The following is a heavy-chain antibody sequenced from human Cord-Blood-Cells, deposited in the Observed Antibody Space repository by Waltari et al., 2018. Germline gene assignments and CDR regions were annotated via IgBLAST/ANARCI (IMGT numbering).Heavy chain of an antibody. J-gene: IGHJ5*02. D-gene: IGHD2-21*01. CDR3: ARGRLNLAYCGGDCYNWFDP. Sequence: GGIIPIFGTANYAQKFKGKVTITADEATSTAYMELSSLRSEDTAVYYCARGRLNLAYCGGDCYNWFDPWGQGTLVTVSS. V-gene: IGHV1-69*01. CDR2: IIPIFGTA.